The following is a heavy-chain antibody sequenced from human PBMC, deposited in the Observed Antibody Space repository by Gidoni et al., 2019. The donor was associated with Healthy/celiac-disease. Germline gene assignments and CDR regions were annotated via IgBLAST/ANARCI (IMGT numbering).Heavy chain of an antibody. Sequence: QVQLQQWGAGLLKPSETLSLTCAVYGGSFSGYYWSWIRQPPGKGLEWIGEINHSGRTNYNPSLKSRVTISVDTSKNQFSLKLSSVTAADTAVYYCARGQGAYYFDYWGQGTLVTVSS. V-gene: IGHV4-34*01. CDR2: INHSGRT. CDR1: GGSFSGYY. D-gene: IGHD1-26*01. CDR3: ARGQGAYYFDY. J-gene: IGHJ4*02.